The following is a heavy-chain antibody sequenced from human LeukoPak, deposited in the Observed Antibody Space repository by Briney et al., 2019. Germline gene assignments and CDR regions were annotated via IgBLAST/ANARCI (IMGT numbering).Heavy chain of an antibody. D-gene: IGHD6-19*01. J-gene: IGHJ5*02. CDR3: ARDSSGWLNWFDP. CDR2: IYYSGST. V-gene: IGHV4-59*12. Sequence: SETLSLTCTVSGGSISSYYWSWIRQPPGKGLEWIGYIYYSGSTNYNPSLRSRVTISVDTSKNQFSLKLSSVTAADTAVYYCARDSSGWLNWFDPWGQGTLVTVSS. CDR1: GGSISSYY.